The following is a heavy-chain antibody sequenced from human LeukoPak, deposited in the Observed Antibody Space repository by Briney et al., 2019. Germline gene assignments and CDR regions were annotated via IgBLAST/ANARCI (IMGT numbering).Heavy chain of an antibody. D-gene: IGHD1-26*01. CDR3: ARVRGSYWQFDL. CDR2: ISSASNYI. J-gene: IGHJ2*01. CDR1: HFTFIDYS. Sequence: GGSLRLSCAASHFTFIDYSMNWVRQAPGKGLEWVSSISSASNYIYYADSVRGRFTISRDNANNSLFLQMNSLRADDTAVYYCARVRGSYWQFDLWARGTLVTVSS. V-gene: IGHV3-21*01.